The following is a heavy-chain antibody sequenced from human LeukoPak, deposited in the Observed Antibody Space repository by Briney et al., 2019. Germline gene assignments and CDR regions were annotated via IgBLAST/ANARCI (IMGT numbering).Heavy chain of an antibody. CDR1: GYSFTSYW. V-gene: IGHV5-51*01. D-gene: IGHD3-22*01. J-gene: IGHJ4*02. CDR2: IYPGDSDT. CDR3: ARLGGNYYDSSGYYPADY. Sequence: GESLKISCKGSGYSFTSYWIGWVRQMPGKGLEWMGIIYPGDSDTRYSPSSQGHVTISADKSISTAFLQWSSLQASDTAMYYCARLGGNYYDSSGYYPADYWGQGALVTVSS.